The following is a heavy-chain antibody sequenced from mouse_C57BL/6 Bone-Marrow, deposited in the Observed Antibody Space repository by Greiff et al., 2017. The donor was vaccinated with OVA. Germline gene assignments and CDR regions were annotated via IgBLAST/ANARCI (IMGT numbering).Heavy chain of an antibody. CDR3: TPDGYYPPA. V-gene: IGHV14-4*01. D-gene: IGHD2-3*01. Sequence: EVLLQQSGAELVRPGASVKLSCTASGFNIKDDYMHWVKQRPEQGLEWIGWIDPENGDTEYASKFQGKATITADTSSNTAYLQLSSLTSEDTAVYYCTPDGYYPPAWGQGTTLTVSS. CDR2: IDPENGDT. J-gene: IGHJ2*01. CDR1: GFNIKDDY.